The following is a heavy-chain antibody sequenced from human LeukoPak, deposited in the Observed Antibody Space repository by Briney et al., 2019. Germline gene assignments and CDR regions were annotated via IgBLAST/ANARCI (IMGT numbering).Heavy chain of an antibody. V-gene: IGHV1-69*01. D-gene: IGHD6-6*01. CDR1: GGTLSSYA. CDR2: IIPIFGTA. CDR3: ARSIAPPKFYFDY. Sequence: SVKVSCKASGGTLSSYAISWVRQAPGQGLEWVGGIIPIFGTANYAQKFQGRVTITADESTSTAYMELSSLRSEDTAVYYCARSIAPPKFYFDYWGQGTLVTVSS. J-gene: IGHJ4*02.